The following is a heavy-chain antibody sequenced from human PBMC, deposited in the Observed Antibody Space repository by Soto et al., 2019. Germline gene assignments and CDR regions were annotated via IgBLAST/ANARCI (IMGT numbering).Heavy chain of an antibody. CDR1: GFTFSSYA. CDR3: AKDRDDIGMVDAFEI. J-gene: IGHJ3*02. V-gene: IGHV3-23*01. CDR2: ISGRGVTT. D-gene: IGHD2-15*01. Sequence: EMQLLESGGDLVQPGGSLRLSCAASGFTFSSYAMTWVRQAPGKGLEYVSAISGRGVTTYYADSMKGRFTISRDNSKNTLYLQLNNLRADDTAVYYCAKDRDDIGMVDAFEIWGQGTMVTVSS.